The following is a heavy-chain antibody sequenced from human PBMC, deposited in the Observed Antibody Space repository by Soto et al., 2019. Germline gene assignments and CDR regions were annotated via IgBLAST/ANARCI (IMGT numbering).Heavy chain of an antibody. CDR2: IYYSGST. CDR1: GGSISSYY. V-gene: IGHV4-59*01. D-gene: IGHD3-22*01. Sequence: PPETLSLTCTVSGGSISSYYWSWIRQPPGKGLEWIGYIYYSGSTNYNPSLKSRVTISVDTSKNQFSLKLSSVTAADTAVYYCARASGSSGYQPPFDYWGQGTLVTVSS. J-gene: IGHJ4*02. CDR3: ARASGSSGYQPPFDY.